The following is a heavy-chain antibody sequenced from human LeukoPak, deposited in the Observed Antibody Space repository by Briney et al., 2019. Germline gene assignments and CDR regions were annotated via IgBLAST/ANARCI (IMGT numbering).Heavy chain of an antibody. V-gene: IGHV4-61*08. D-gene: IGHD6-19*01. CDR1: GGSITSGEHY. CDR3: ARSAGYSSGWYTYYYYGMDV. Sequence: SETLSLTCTVSGGSITSGEHYCSWIRQPPGKGLEWIGYVAYTGSTNYNPSLKSRVTISVDTSKNQFSLKLSSVTAADTAVYYCARSAGYSSGWYTYYYYGMDVWGQGTTVTVSS. CDR2: VAYTGST. J-gene: IGHJ6*02.